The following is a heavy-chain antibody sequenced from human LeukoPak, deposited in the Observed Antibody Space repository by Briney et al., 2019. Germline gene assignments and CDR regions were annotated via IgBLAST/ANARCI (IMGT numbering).Heavy chain of an antibody. J-gene: IGHJ6*02. CDR1: GFTFSSYW. V-gene: IGHV3-7*05. CDR2: TKHDGSDK. D-gene: IGHD3-22*01. Sequence: GGSLRLSCAASGFTFSSYWMSWARQAPGKGLECVANTKHDGSDKYYVNSVKGRFTISRDNAKNSLDLQMNSLRAEDTAVYYCARDRYYYDSSGYYTYGMDVWGQGTTVTVSS. CDR3: ARDRYYYDSSGYYTYGMDV.